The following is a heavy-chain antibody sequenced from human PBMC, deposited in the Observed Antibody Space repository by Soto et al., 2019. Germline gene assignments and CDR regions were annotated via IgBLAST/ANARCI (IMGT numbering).Heavy chain of an antibody. CDR3: AHGRSVGSTYYFEY. CDR2: VYYNDDI. CDR1: GFSLSTGAVG. V-gene: IGHV2-5*01. Sequence: QITLKESGPTLVKPTQTLTLTCTFSGFSLSTGAVGVGWIRQPPGEALEWLALVYYNDDIRYSPCLKDRLTITKDTSKNQVVLTLTNMDLVDTATYFCAHGRSVGSTYYFEYWGQGTLVTVSS. J-gene: IGHJ4*02. D-gene: IGHD2-2*03.